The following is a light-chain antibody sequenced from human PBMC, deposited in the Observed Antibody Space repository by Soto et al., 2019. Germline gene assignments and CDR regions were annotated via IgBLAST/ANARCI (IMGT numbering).Light chain of an antibody. V-gene: IGLV2-8*01. CDR3: SSYAGSSVPVA. J-gene: IGLJ2*01. CDR1: SSDVGGYNF. CDR2: DVT. Sequence: QSVLTQPPSASGSPGQSVTISCTGASSDVGGYNFVSWYQQHPGKAPKLMIYDVTKRPSGVPDRFSVSKSGNTASLTVSGLQADDEADYYCSSYAGSSVPVAFGGGTKVTVL.